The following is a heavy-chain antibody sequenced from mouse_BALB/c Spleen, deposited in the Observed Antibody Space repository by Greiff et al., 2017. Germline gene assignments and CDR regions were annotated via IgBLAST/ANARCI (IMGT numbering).Heavy chain of an antibody. V-gene: IGHV14-3*02. D-gene: IGHD2-1*01. CDR3: ASRDGNYDAMDY. CDR2: IDPANGNT. CDR1: GFNINDSY. J-gene: IGHJ4*01. Sequence: EVQLQQSGAELVKPGASVKLSCTASGFNINDSYMHWVKQRPEQGLEWIGRIDPANGNTKYDPKFQGKATITADTSSNTAYLQLSSLTSEDTAVYYCASRDGNYDAMDYWGQGTSVTVSS.